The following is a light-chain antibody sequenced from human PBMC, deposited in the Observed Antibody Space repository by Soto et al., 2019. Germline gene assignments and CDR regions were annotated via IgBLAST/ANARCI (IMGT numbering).Light chain of an antibody. CDR3: TSYSSSSTVI. J-gene: IGLJ2*01. CDR1: SSDVGGYDY. V-gene: IGLV2-14*01. Sequence: QSVLTQPASVSGSPGQSITISCTGTSSDVGGYDYVSWYQQHPGKAPKLMIYEVRNRPSGVSNRFSGSKSGYTASLTISGLQAEDEADYHCTSYSSSSTVIFGGGTQLTVL. CDR2: EVR.